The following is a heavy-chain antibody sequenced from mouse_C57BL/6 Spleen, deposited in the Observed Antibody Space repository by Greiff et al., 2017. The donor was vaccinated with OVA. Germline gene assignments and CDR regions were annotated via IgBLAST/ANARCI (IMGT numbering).Heavy chain of an antibody. CDR2: IHPSSGYT. V-gene: IGHV1-7*01. CDR1: GYTFTSYW. J-gene: IGHJ1*03. CDR3: ARWVTTVPWYFGV. D-gene: IGHD1-1*01. Sequence: QVQLQQSGAELVKPGASVKLSCKASGYTFTSYWMHWVKQRPGQGLEWIGYIHPSSGYTKYNQKFKDKATLTADKSSSTAYMQLSSLTYEDSAVYYCARWVTTVPWYFGVWGTGPTVTVSS.